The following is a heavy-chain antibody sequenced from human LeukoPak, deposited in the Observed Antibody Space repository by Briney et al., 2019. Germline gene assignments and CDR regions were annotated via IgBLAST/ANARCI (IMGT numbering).Heavy chain of an antibody. Sequence: SETLSLTCAVYGGSFSGYYWSWIRQPPGKGLEWIGEINHSGSTNYNTSLKSRVTLSVDTSKNQFSLKLSSVTAADTAVYYCARRTPQPRPKLVVLVAGTRGNWFDPWGQGTLVTVSS. CDR1: GGSFSGYY. J-gene: IGHJ5*02. CDR3: ARRTPQPRPKLVVLVAGTRGNWFDP. D-gene: IGHD6-19*01. CDR2: INHSGST. V-gene: IGHV4-34*01.